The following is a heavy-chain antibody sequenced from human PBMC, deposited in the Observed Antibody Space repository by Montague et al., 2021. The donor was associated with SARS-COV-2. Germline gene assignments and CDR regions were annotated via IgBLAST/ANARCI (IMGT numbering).Heavy chain of an antibody. CDR1: GFSLSTSGMC. D-gene: IGHD2-21*02. V-gene: IGHV2-70*01. Sequence: PALVKPTQTLTLTCTFSGFSLSTSGMCVSWIRQPPGKALEWLALXDWDDDKYYSTSLKTRPTISKDTSKHQVVLTMTNMDPVDTATYYCARIRVVTAMIGQYYDGMDVWGQGTTVTVSS. CDR3: ARIRVVTAMIGQYYDGMDV. CDR2: XDWDDDK. J-gene: IGHJ6*02.